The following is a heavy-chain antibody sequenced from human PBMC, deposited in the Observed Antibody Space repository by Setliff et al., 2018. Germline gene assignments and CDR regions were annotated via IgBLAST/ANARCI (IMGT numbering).Heavy chain of an antibody. CDR2: FDPEDEET. CDR1: GYRLIEVS. CDR3: ARLPLPAAWELLDIRCYYY. V-gene: IGHV1-24*01. Sequence: ASVKVSCKVSGYRLIEVSMHWVRQAPGKGLEWMGGFDPEDEETIYAQKFQGRVTMTDDTSTDTAYMELRSLRSDDTAVYYCARLPLPAAWELLDIRCYYYWRQGTLVTVSS. J-gene: IGHJ4*02. D-gene: IGHD1-26*01.